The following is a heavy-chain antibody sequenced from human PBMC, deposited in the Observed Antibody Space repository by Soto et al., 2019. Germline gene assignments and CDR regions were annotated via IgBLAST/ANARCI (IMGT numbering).Heavy chain of an antibody. J-gene: IGHJ3*02. CDR2: MNPNSGNT. Sequence: ASVKVSFKASGYTFTSYDINWVRQATGQGLEWMGWMNPNSGNTGYAQKFQGRVTMTRNTSISTAYMELRSLRSEDTAVYYCATTTADHDAFDIWGQGTMVTVSS. V-gene: IGHV1-8*01. D-gene: IGHD4-17*01. CDR3: ATTTADHDAFDI. CDR1: GYTFTSYD.